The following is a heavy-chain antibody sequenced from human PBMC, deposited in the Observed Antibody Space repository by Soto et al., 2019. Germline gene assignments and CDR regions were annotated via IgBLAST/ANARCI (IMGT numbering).Heavy chain of an antibody. CDR1: GFTVSSNY. J-gene: IGHJ5*02. Sequence: EVQLVESGGGLVQPGGSLRLSCAASGFTVSSNYMTWVRQAPGKGLEWVSVIYSGGSTYYADSVKGSFPISRDNSKNTLYLQLNSLRAEDTAIYYCARAPTITAPVSWGQGTLVTVSS. CDR3: ARAPTITAPVS. V-gene: IGHV3-66*01. D-gene: IGHD6-13*01. CDR2: IYSGGST.